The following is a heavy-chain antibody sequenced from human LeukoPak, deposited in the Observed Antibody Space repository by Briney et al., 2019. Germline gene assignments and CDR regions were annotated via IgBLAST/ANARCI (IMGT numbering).Heavy chain of an antibody. CDR1: GGSISSGGYS. V-gene: IGHV4-30-4*07. CDR3: ARHWVFRYFDWLGRRVAGGFDY. D-gene: IGHD3-9*01. Sequence: PSQTLSLTCAVSGGSISSGGYSWSWIRQPPGKGLEWIGYIYYSGSTYYNPSLKSRVTISVDTSKNQFSLKLSSVTAADTAVYYCARHWVFRYFDWLGRRVAGGFDYWGQGTLVTVSS. J-gene: IGHJ4*02. CDR2: IYYSGST.